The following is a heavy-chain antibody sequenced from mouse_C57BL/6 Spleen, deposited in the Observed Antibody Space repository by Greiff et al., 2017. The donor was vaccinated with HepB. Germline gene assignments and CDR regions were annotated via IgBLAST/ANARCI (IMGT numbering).Heavy chain of an antibody. CDR3: AREGNSNYVGDY. V-gene: IGHV1-59*01. J-gene: IGHJ4*01. CDR2: IDPSDSYT. CDR1: GYTFTSYW. Sequence: VQLQQPGAELVRPGTSVKLSCKASGYTFTSYWMHWVKQRPGQGLEWIGVIDPSDSYTNYNQKFKGKATLTVDTSSSTAYMQLSSLTSEDSAVYYCAREGNSNYVGDYWGQGTSVTVSS. D-gene: IGHD2-5*01.